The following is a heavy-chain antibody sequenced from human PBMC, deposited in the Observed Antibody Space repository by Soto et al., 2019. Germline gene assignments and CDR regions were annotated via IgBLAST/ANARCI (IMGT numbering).Heavy chain of an antibody. CDR1: GGSISSSSYY. V-gene: IGHV4-39*01. Sequence: SETLSLTCTVSGGSISSSSYYWGWIRQPPGKGLEWIGSIYYSGSTYYNPSLKSRVTISVDTSKNQFSLKLSSVTAADTAVYYCARHWYDFWSGQRLNWFDPWGQGTLVTVSS. J-gene: IGHJ5*02. D-gene: IGHD3-3*01. CDR2: IYYSGST. CDR3: ARHWYDFWSGQRLNWFDP.